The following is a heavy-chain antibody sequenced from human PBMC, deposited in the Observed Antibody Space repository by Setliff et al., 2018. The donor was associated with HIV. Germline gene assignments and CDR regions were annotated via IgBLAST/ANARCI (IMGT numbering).Heavy chain of an antibody. CDR3: AKDLRSSHGSPNYFDY. V-gene: IGHV3-48*03. D-gene: IGHD2-15*01. J-gene: IGHJ4*02. Sequence: GESLKISCAASGFTFSSYEMNWVRQAPGKGLEWLSYISSSGSTIYYADSVKGRFTVSRDNAKNSLYLQMNSLRAEDTAVYYCAKDLRSSHGSPNYFDYWGRGALVTV. CDR2: ISSSGSTI. CDR1: GFTFSSYE.